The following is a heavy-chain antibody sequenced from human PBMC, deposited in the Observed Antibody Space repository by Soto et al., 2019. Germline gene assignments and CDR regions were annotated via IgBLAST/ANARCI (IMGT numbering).Heavy chain of an antibody. D-gene: IGHD3-9*01. V-gene: IGHV4-34*01. J-gene: IGHJ6*02. CDR2: INHSGST. CDR3: ARGRTYYDILTGYLGRDYYYGMDV. CDR1: GGSFSGYY. Sequence: SETLSLTCAVYGGSFSGYYWSWIRQPPGKGLEWIGEINHSGSTNYNPSLKSRVTISVDTSKNQFSLKLSSVTAADTAVYYCARGRTYYDILTGYLGRDYYYGMDVWGQGT.